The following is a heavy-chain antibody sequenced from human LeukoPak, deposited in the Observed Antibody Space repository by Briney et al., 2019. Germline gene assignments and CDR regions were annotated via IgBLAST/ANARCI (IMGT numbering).Heavy chain of an antibody. CDR2: ISAYNGNT. V-gene: IGHV1-18*04. CDR3: ARDQPPAMVRGVIPDKDYYYYGMDV. CDR1: GHTFTSYG. J-gene: IGHJ6*04. D-gene: IGHD3-10*01. Sequence: ASVKVSCKASGHTFTSYGISWVRQAPGQGLEWMGWISAYNGNTNYVQKLQGRVTMTTDTSTSTAYMELRSLRSDDTAVYYCARDQPPAMVRGVIPDKDYYYYGMDVWGKGTTVTVSS.